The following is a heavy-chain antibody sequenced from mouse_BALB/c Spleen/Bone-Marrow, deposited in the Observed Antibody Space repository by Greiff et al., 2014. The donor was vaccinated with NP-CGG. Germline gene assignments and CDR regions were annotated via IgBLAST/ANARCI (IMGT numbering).Heavy chain of an antibody. CDR3: ARRYGNYGAMDY. J-gene: IGHJ4*01. V-gene: IGHV5-9-3*01. Sequence: DVHLVESGGGLVKPGGSLKLSCAASGFTFSSYAMSWVCQTPEKRLEWVATISSGGSYIYYPDSVKGRFTISGDNAKNTLYLQMSSLRSEDTAMYYCARRYGNYGAMDYWGQGTSVTVSS. CDR1: GFTFSSYA. D-gene: IGHD2-10*02. CDR2: ISSGGSYI.